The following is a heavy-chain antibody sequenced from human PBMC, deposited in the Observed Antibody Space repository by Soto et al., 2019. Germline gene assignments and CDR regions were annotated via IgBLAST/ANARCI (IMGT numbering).Heavy chain of an antibody. V-gene: IGHV1-18*04. CDR3: ARDTNMGYCSGGSCSWFDP. CDR1: GYTFTTYG. D-gene: IGHD2-15*01. Sequence: VQLVQSGAEVKKPGASVKVSCKASGYTFTTYGVAWVRQAPGQGLEWLGWISGYTSMTNYTQKLQGRVTLTADTSTSTAYMELRSLRPDDTAVYYCARDTNMGYCSGGSCSWFDPWGQGTLVTVSS. CDR2: ISGYTSMT. J-gene: IGHJ5*02.